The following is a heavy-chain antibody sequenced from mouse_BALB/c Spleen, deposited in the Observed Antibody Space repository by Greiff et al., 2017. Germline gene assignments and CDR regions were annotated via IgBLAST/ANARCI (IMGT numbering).Heavy chain of an antibody. D-gene: IGHD2-14*01. Sequence: QVQLQQSGAELAKPGASVKMSCKASGYTFTSYWMHWVKQRPGQGLEWIGYINPSTGYTEYNQKFKDKAKLTADKSSSTAYMQLSSLTSEDSAVYYCARDRVAMDYWGQGTSVTVSS. CDR2: INPSTGYT. CDR1: GYTFTSYW. V-gene: IGHV1-7*01. J-gene: IGHJ4*01. CDR3: ARDRVAMDY.